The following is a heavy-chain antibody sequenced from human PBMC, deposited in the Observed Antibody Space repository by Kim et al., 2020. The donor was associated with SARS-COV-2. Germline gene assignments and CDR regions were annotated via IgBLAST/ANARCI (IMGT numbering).Heavy chain of an antibody. D-gene: IGHD2-21*01. CDR2: ISYDGSNK. CDR1: GFTFSSYG. CDR3: ARVGVLVVNASVGGAID. Sequence: GGSLRLSCAASGFTFSSYGMHWVRQAPGKGLEWVAVISYDGSNKYYADSVKGRFTISRDNSKNTLYLQMNSLRAEYTAVYYCARVGVLVVNASVGGAID. J-gene: IGHJ4*01. V-gene: IGHV3-33*05.